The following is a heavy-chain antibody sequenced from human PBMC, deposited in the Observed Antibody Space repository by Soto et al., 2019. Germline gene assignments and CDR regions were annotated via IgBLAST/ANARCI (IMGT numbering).Heavy chain of an antibody. D-gene: IGHD5-12*01. CDR1: GDSIRSYY. Sequence: SETLSLTCTVSGDSIRSYYLTWIRQPPGKGLELIGYIYYSGSTRYNPSLKSRVTISVDMSKNQFSLKLSSVIAADTAVYYCARAYGGFDNGLDVWGQGTAATVS. CDR3: ARAYGGFDNGLDV. J-gene: IGHJ6*02. CDR2: IYYSGST. V-gene: IGHV4-59*01.